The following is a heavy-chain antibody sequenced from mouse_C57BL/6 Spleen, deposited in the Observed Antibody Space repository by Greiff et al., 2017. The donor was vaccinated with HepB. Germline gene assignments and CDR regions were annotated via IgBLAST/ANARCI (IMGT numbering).Heavy chain of an antibody. J-gene: IGHJ2*01. Sequence: EVMLVESGGDLVKPGGSLKLSCAASGFTFSSYGMSWVRQTPDKRLEWVATISSGGSYTYYPDSVKGRFTISRDNAKNTLYLQMSSLKSEDTAMYYCARPYDGSSFYYFDYWGQGTTLTVSS. CDR1: GFTFSSYG. CDR2: ISSGGSYT. D-gene: IGHD1-1*01. V-gene: IGHV5-6*01. CDR3: ARPYDGSSFYYFDY.